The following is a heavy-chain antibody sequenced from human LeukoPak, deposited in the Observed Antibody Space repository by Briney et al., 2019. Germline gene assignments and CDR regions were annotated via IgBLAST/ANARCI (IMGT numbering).Heavy chain of an antibody. CDR1: GFTFDNYA. D-gene: IGHD3-9*01. J-gene: IGHJ4*02. V-gene: IGHV3-9*01. CDR2: ISWNSGSI. Sequence: GRSLRLSCAASGFTFDNYAMHWVRQGPGKGLEWVSGISWNSGSIGYADSVKGRFTISRDNAKNSLYLQMNSLRAEDTALYYCAKATYYDILTGPYYFDYWGQGTLVTVSS. CDR3: AKATYYDILTGPYYFDY.